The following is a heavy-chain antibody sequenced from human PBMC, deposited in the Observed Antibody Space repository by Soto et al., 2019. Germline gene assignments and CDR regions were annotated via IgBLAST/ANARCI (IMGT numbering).Heavy chain of an antibody. J-gene: IGHJ4*02. CDR2: IIPILGIA. V-gene: IGHV1-69*02. Sequence: QVQLVQSGAEVKKPGSSVKVSCKASGGTFSSYTISWVRQAPGQGLEWMGRIIPILGIANYEQKFQGRVTITADKSTSTAYMELSSLRSEETAVYYCAWGRVGQIDYWGQGTLVTVAS. CDR3: AWGRVGQIDY. D-gene: IGHD1-26*01. CDR1: GGTFSSYT.